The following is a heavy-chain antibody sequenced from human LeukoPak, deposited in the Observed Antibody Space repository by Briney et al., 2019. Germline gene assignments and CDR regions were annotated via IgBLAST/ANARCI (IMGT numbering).Heavy chain of an antibody. CDR2: INPNSGGT. V-gene: IGHV1-2*05. CDR1: GYACTGYY. CDR3: ARQRRRVGEFRPGYFYS. J-gene: IGHJ4*03. Sequence: ASVKLSCKASGYACTGYYMHWLRHAPGQGLELKGRINPNSGGTNYAQEFQGRVTMTRDTSISTAYMELSRLRSGCTVLYPCARQRRRVGEFRPGYFYSWGARTPFSVSP. D-gene: IGHD3-10*01.